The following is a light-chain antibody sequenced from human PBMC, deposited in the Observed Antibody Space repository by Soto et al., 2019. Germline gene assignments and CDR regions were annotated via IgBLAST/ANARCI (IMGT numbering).Light chain of an antibody. J-gene: IGKJ1*01. CDR2: GAS. Sequence: EIVLTQSPGTLSLSPGERASLSCRASQSVSNTYLAWFQQKPGQAPRLLIYGASSRATGIPDRFSGSGSGTHFTLTISRLEPEDVAVYYCQQYASSPWTFGQGTKVEIK. CDR3: QQYASSPWT. V-gene: IGKV3-20*01. CDR1: QSVSNTY.